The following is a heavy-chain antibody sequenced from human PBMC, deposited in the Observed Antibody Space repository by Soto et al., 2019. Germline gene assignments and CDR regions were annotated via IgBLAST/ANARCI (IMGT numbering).Heavy chain of an antibody. CDR1: GFPFSSYW. CDR2: IKGDGIST. V-gene: IGHV3-74*01. CDR3: ARGAMGNYYNDY. D-gene: IGHD3-10*01. J-gene: IGHJ4*02. Sequence: EVQLVESGGGLVQSGGSLSLSCAPSGFPFSSYWMHWVGQAPGKGLVWVSRIKGDGISTNYADSVKGRFTISRDNAKDTVFLQMNGLSADDTAVYYCARGAMGNYYNDYWGQGTLVTVSS.